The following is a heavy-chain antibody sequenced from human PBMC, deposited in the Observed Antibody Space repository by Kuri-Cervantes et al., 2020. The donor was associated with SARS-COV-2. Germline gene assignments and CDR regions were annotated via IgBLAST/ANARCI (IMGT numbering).Heavy chain of an antibody. V-gene: IGHV4-38-2*02. D-gene: IGHD3-3*01. J-gene: IGHJ5*02. CDR2: IYYSGST. CDR1: GYSISSGYY. CDR3: AKNRRFTIFGVVILDWFDP. Sequence: SETLSLTCTVSGYSISSGYYWGWIRQPPGKGLEWIGSIYYSGSTYYNPSLKSRVTISVDTSKNQFSLKLSSVTAADTAVYYCAKNRRFTIFGVVILDWFDPWGQGTLVTVSS.